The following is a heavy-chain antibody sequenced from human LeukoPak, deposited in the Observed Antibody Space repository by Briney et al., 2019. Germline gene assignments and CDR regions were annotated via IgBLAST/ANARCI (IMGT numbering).Heavy chain of an antibody. CDR2: ISADSIST. J-gene: IGHJ1*01. CDR3: VRDSSAATY. CDR1: GFTFSYHW. Sequence: GGSLRLSCATSGFTFSYHWMQWVRQAPGKGLVWVSRISADSISTTYADSVKGRFTISRGNAKNTLYLQMSSLRAEDTAVYHCVRDSSAATYWGLGTLVTVSS. D-gene: IGHD6-13*01. V-gene: IGHV3-74*03.